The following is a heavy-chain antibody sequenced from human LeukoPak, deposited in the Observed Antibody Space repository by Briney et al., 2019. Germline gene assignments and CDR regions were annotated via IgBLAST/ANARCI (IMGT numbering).Heavy chain of an antibody. Sequence: GGSLRLSCAASGFTFSTASLHWVRQAPGRGLEWVSAFDTGFGTYYPDSLKGRFTISRDNSKKTLYLQMNSLRAEDTAVYYCAKDRVVRGLMGAFDYWGQGTLVTVSS. J-gene: IGHJ4*02. CDR2: FDTGFGT. V-gene: IGHV3-23*01. CDR3: AKDRVVRGLMGAFDY. CDR1: GFTFSTAS. D-gene: IGHD3-10*01.